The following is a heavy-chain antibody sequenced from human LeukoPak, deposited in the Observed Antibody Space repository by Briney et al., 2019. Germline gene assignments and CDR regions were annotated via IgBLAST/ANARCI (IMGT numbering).Heavy chain of an antibody. CDR2: IYFSGST. J-gene: IGHJ6*01. CDR3: ARDRARRGSYYFGMDV. Sequence: SETLSLTCNVSGVSISRYYWSWIWQPPGKGLEWIGYIYFSGSTHSNPSLKSRVIISVDTSKNQFSLKLSSVTAADTAVYYCARDRARRGSYYFGMDVWGQGTTVIVSS. CDR1: GVSISRYY. V-gene: IGHV4-59*13.